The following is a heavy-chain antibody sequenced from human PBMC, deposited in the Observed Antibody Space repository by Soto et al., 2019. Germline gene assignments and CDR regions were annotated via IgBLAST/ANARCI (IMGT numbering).Heavy chain of an antibody. V-gene: IGHV3-33*01. D-gene: IGHD3-22*01. CDR1: GFTFSSYG. J-gene: IGHJ4*02. CDR3: ARDNDDPYESSGYLGY. Sequence: QVQLVESGGGVVQPGRSLRLSCAASGFTFSSYGMHWVRQAPGKGLEWVAVIWYDGSNKYYADSVKGRFTISRDNSKNTLYLHMNSLRGEDTAVYYCARDNDDPYESSGYLGYWGQGTLVTVSS. CDR2: IWYDGSNK.